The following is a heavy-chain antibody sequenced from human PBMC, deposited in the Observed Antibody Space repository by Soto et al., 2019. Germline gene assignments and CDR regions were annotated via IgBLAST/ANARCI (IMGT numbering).Heavy chain of an antibody. CDR3: AKHTSTVPYYMDV. CDR2: ILAGGSST. V-gene: IGHV3-23*01. J-gene: IGHJ6*03. Sequence: TGGSLRLSCAASGFTFGSYAMSWVRQAPGKGLEWVSTILAGGSSTYYADSVKGRFSMSRENSENTLYLQMNSLRAEDTAVYYCAKHTSTVPYYMDVWGKGTTVTVSS. CDR1: GFTFGSYA. D-gene: IGHD4-4*01.